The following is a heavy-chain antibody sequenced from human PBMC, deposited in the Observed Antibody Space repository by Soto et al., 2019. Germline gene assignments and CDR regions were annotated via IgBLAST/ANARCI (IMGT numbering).Heavy chain of an antibody. V-gene: IGHV4-34*01. CDR1: GGSFSGYY. CDR3: ARGRTPPSRTTVTRWLDY. Sequence: QVQLQQWGAGLLKPSETLSLTCAVYGGSFSGYYWSWIRQPPGKGLEWIGEINHSGSTNYNPSLKSGVTISVDTSKNQFSLKLSSVTAADTAVYYCARGRTPPSRTTVTRWLDYWGQGTLVTVSS. CDR2: INHSGST. J-gene: IGHJ4*02. D-gene: IGHD4-17*01.